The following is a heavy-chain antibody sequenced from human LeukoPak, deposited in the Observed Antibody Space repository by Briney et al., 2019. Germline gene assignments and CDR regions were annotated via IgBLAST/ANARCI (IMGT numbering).Heavy chain of an antibody. CDR3: AKATHSTMVPGYAFDI. CDR1: GFTFDDYA. D-gene: IGHD2-8*01. J-gene: IGHJ3*02. Sequence: GGSLRLSCAASGFTFDDYAIHWVRQAPGKGLEWVSGISWNSGKIVYADSVKGRFTISRDNAKNSVYLQMDSLRAEDTPLYCCAKATHSTMVPGYAFDIWGQGTRVTVSS. CDR2: ISWNSGKI. V-gene: IGHV3-9*01.